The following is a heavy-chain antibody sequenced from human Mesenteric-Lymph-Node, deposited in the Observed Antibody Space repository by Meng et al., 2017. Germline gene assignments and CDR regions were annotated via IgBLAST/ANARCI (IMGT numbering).Heavy chain of an antibody. V-gene: IGHV4-4*02. D-gene: IGHD3-10*01. CDR2: IYHSGST. Sequence: QVQLKESGPELVKPAGTLSLTCAFSGGSLSSRNWWSWVRQPPGKGLEWIGAIYHSGSTSYNPSLQSRVTMFVDTSKNQFSLMLTSVTATDTAVYYCARRRGGSGRDCWGQGTLVTVSS. J-gene: IGHJ4*02. CDR1: GGSLSSRNW. CDR3: ARRRGGSGRDC.